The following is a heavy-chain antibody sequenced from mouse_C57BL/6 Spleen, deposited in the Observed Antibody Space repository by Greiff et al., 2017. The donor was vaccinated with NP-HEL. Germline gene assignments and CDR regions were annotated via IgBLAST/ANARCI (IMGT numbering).Heavy chain of an antibody. Sequence: VKLMESGAELVKPGASVKLSCKASGYTFTNYIINWVKEGPGHGLEWIGWISPEYGHTYYNQKFKGKATFTADTSSSTAYMELSSLTSDDSAVYFCAREGVRLWFPWFAYWGQGTLVTVSA. J-gene: IGHJ3*01. CDR2: ISPEYGHT. CDR1: GYTFTNYI. CDR3: AREGVRLWFPWFAY. V-gene: IGHV1-79*01. D-gene: IGHD2-2*01.